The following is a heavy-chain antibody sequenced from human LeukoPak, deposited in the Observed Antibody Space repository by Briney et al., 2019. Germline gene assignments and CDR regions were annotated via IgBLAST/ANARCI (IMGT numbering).Heavy chain of an antibody. CDR1: GFTFDDYA. CDR3: AKGQLWPTGTDGGIDY. D-gene: IGHD5-18*01. CDR2: ISWNSGSI. Sequence: GGSLRLSCAAPGFTFDDYAMHWVRQAPGKGLEWVSGISWNSGSIGYADSVKGRFTISRGNAKNSLYLQMNSLRAEDTALYYCAKGQLWPTGTDGGIDYWGQGTLVTVSS. V-gene: IGHV3-9*01. J-gene: IGHJ4*02.